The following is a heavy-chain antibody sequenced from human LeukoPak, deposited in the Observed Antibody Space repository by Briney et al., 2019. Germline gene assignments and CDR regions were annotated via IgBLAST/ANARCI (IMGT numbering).Heavy chain of an antibody. V-gene: IGHV3-23*01. D-gene: IGHD3-22*01. CDR3: AKTQGYYDC. CDR1: GFTFSSYG. J-gene: IGHJ4*02. CDR2: IGVGGTT. Sequence: PGGSLRLSCAASGFTFSSYGMNWVRQAPGKGLEWVSGIGVGGTTYYADSVKGRFTISRDTSKNTLYLQMNSLRAEDTAVYYCAKTQGYYDCWGQGTLVTVPS.